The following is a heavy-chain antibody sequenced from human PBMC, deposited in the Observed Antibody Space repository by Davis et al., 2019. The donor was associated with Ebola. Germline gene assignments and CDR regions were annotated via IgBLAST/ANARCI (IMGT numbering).Heavy chain of an antibody. J-gene: IGHJ4*02. V-gene: IGHV7-4-1*02. CDR3: ARASCGRIFCVPDELDY. Sequence: ASVKVSCKASGYTFSNYVVNWVRQAPGQGLEWMGWINTKTGNPTYAQGFTGRFVFSLDTSVSPAYLQISSLEAENTAIYYCARASCGRIFCVPDELDYWGQGTLVTVSS. D-gene: IGHD2/OR15-2a*01. CDR2: INTKTGNP. CDR1: GYTFSNYV.